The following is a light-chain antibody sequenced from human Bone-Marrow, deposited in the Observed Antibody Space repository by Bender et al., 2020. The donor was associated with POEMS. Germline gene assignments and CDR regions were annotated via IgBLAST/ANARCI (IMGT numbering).Light chain of an antibody. Sequence: SSEVTQDPAVSVALGQTVTITCQGDSLRSNYASWYQQKPGQAPLLVIYGKNNRPSGIPDRFSGSSSGNTASLTITGAQAEDEADYYCHSRDSSAEDLDWVFGGGTKLTVL. CDR1: SLRSNY. J-gene: IGLJ3*02. V-gene: IGLV3-19*01. CDR3: HSRDSSAEDLDWV. CDR2: GKN.